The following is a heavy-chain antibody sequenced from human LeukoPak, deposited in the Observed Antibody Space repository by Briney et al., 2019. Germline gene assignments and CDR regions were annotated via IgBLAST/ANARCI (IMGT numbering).Heavy chain of an antibody. CDR2: IYTSGST. CDR1: GGSISSGSYY. D-gene: IGHD3-10*01. J-gene: IGHJ6*04. CDR3: AKNDYGSGSYSGVMDV. Sequence: SETLSLTCTVSGGSISSGSYYWSWMRQPAGKGLEWIGRIYTSGSTNYNSSLKSRVIISVDTSKNQFSLKLSSVTAADTAVYYCAKNDYGSGSYSGVMDVWGKGTTVTVSS. V-gene: IGHV4-61*02.